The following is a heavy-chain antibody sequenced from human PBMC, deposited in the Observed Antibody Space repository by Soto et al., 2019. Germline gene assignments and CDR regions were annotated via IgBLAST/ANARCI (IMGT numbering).Heavy chain of an antibody. CDR3: AKGDYGEYPDWYYFDY. D-gene: IGHD4-17*01. V-gene: IGHV3-30*18. CDR2: ISYDGTNK. Sequence: PGGSLRLSCAASGFTFTTYGMHWVRQAPGKGLEWVAVISYDGTNKYYADSVKGRFTISRDNSINTLYLQMNSLRAEDTAVYYCAKGDYGEYPDWYYFDYWGQGTLVTVSS. J-gene: IGHJ4*02. CDR1: GFTFTTYG.